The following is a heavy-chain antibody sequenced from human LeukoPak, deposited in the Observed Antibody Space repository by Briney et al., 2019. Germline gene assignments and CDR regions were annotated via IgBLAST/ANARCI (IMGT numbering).Heavy chain of an antibody. CDR1: NGSFSGYY. V-gene: IGHV4-34*01. CDR3: ARRNRVILSVRGELAYYYFMDV. CDR2: INHSGGI. D-gene: IGHD3/OR15-3a*01. J-gene: IGHJ6*03. Sequence: SETLSLTCGVYNGSFSGYYWTWIRQPPGKGLEWVGEINHSGGITYNPSLESRVAISVDTSKKQISLKLSSVTAADTAVYYCARRNRVILSVRGELAYYYFMDVWEKGTTVTISS.